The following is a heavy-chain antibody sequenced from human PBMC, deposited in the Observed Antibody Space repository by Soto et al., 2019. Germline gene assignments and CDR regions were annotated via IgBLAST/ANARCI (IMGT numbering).Heavy chain of an antibody. CDR3: ARAAAGPRFDP. V-gene: IGHV4-30-2*01. CDR1: GGSISSGGYS. Sequence: SETLSLTCAVSGGSISSGGYSWSWIRQPPGKGLEWIGYIYHSGSTYYNPSLKSRVTISLDTSKNQFSLRLSSVTAADPAVYYWARAAAGPRFDPWGQGTLVTVSS. J-gene: IGHJ5*02. CDR2: IYHSGST.